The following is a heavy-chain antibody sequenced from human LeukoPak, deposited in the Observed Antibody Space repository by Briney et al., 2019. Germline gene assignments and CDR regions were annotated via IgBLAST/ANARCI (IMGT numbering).Heavy chain of an antibody. V-gene: IGHV3-15*07. CDR2: IKTRADGETT. D-gene: IGHD3-16*01. CDR1: GFIFSNAW. CDR3: TTGIDDGGGY. Sequence: GSLRLFCLGSGFIFSNAWVKWVRQAPGEGVGLVGRIKTRADGETTDYPAHVKDRFTISRDDSKDTVFLQLNSLRTDDTGVYYCTTGIDDGGGYWGQGTLVTVSS. J-gene: IGHJ4*02.